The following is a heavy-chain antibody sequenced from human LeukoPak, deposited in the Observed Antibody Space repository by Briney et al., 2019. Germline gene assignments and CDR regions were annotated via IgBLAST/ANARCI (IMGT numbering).Heavy chain of an antibody. D-gene: IGHD3-22*01. CDR2: IKQDGSEK. Sequence: GGSLRLSCAASGFTFSSYWMSWVRQAPGNGLEWVANIKQDGSEKYYVDSVKGRFTISRDNAKNSLYLQMNSLRAEDTAVYYCDTLDYYDSSGPPWGWGQGTLVTVSS. CDR1: GFTFSSYW. V-gene: IGHV3-7*01. J-gene: IGHJ4*02. CDR3: DTLDYYDSSGPPWG.